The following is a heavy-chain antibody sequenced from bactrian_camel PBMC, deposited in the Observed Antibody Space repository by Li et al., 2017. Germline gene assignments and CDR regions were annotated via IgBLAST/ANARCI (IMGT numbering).Heavy chain of an antibody. D-gene: IGHD2*01. Sequence: HVQLVESGGGLVEPGGSLRLSCAASGFTFSSYWMYWVRQAPGKGLEWVSAITSGGGESTFYADSVKGRFTISRDNAKNTLYLQLNSLKPEDTAAYYCATRTISYYFNYWGRGTQVTVS. V-gene: IGHV3S1*01. CDR1: GFTFSSYW. CDR2: ITSGGGEST. CDR3: ATRTISYYFNY. J-gene: IGHJ4*01.